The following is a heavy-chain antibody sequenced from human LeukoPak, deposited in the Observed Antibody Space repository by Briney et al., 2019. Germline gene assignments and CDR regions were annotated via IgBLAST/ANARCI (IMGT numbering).Heavy chain of an antibody. D-gene: IGHD2-2*01. CDR2: IYYSGST. CDR1: GGSFSGYY. CDR3: ARARGGYCSSTSCLNNWFDP. J-gene: IGHJ5*02. V-gene: IGHV4-59*01. Sequence: SETLSLTCAVYGGSFSGYYWSWIRQPPGKGLEWIGYIYYSGSTNYNPSLKSRVTISVDTSKNQFSLKLSSVTAADTAVYYCARARGGYCSSTSCLNNWFDPWGQGTLVTVSS.